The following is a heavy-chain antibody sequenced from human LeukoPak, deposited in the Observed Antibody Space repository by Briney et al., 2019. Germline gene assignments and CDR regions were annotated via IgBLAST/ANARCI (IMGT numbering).Heavy chain of an antibody. D-gene: IGHD6-19*01. CDR2: IYYSGST. CDR1: GGSISSYY. V-gene: IGHV4-59*01. J-gene: IGHJ6*02. CDR3: ASTPKQWLVTLPYYYYGMDV. Sequence: PSETLSRTCTVSGGSISSYYWSWIRQPPGKGLEWIGYIYYSGSTNYNPSLKSRVTISVDTSKNQFSLKLSSVTAADTAVYYCASTPKQWLVTLPYYYYGMDVWGQGTTVTVSS.